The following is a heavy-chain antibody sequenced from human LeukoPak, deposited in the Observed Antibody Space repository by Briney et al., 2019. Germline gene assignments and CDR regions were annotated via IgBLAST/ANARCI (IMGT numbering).Heavy chain of an antibody. Sequence: PGGSLRLSCAASGITFGDYAMHWVRQTPGKGLEWVAAISSDGVEKHYADSVKGRFTISRDNSKSTLYLQMNSLRAEDTALYYCAREGHYDILTGYSPVEYYFYYMDVWGKGTTVTVSS. J-gene: IGHJ6*03. D-gene: IGHD3-9*01. CDR1: GITFGDYA. CDR3: AREGHYDILTGYSPVEYYFYYMDV. V-gene: IGHV3-30*19. CDR2: ISSDGVEK.